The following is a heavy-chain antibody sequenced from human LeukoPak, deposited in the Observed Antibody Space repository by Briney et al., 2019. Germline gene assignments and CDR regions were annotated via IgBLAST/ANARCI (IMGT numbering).Heavy chain of an antibody. Sequence: GGSLRLSCAASGFTFSSYAMHWVRQAPGKGLEYDSAISSNGGSTYYANSVKGRFTISRDNSKNTLYLQMGSLRAEDMAVYYCARDSSGYISSIFDYWGQGTLVTVSS. CDR1: GFTFSSYA. CDR2: ISSNGGST. V-gene: IGHV3-64*01. J-gene: IGHJ4*02. CDR3: ARDSSGYISSIFDY. D-gene: IGHD3-22*01.